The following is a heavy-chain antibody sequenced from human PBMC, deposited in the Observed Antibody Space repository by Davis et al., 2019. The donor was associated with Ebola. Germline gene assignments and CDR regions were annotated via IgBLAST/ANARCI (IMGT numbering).Heavy chain of an antibody. Sequence: ASVKVSCKASGYTFTGYYMHWVRQAPGQGLEWMGWINPNSGGTNYAQKFQGRVTITADESTSTAYMELSSLRSEDTAVYYCARGIAAAVEYNWFDPWGQGTLVTVSS. V-gene: IGHV1-2*02. CDR1: GYTFTGYY. CDR3: ARGIAAAVEYNWFDP. CDR2: INPNSGGT. D-gene: IGHD6-13*01. J-gene: IGHJ5*02.